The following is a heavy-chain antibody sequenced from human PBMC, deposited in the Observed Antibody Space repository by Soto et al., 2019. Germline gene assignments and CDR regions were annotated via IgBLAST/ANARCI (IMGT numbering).Heavy chain of an antibody. CDR3: AKDEVLVVVVARDYYGMDV. CDR2: ISYDGSNK. D-gene: IGHD2-15*01. Sequence: QVQLVESGGGVVQPGRSLRLSCAASGFTFSSYGMHWVRQAPGKGLEWVAVISYDGSNKYYADSVKGRFTISRDNSKNTVYVQGERLRAEDTAVYYCAKDEVLVVVVARDYYGMDVWGQGTTVTVSS. V-gene: IGHV3-30*18. J-gene: IGHJ6*02. CDR1: GFTFSSYG.